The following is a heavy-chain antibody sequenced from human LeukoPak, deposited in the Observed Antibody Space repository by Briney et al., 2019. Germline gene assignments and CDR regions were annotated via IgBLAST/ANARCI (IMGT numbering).Heavy chain of an antibody. V-gene: IGHV4-30-4*08. CDR2: IYYSGST. J-gene: IGHJ3*02. CDR3: ARLGTSRYAFDI. Sequence: SETLSLTCTVSGGSISSGDYYWSWLRPPPGKGLEWIGYIYYSGSTYYNPSLKSRVTISVDTSKNQFSLKLSSVTAADTAVYYCARLGTSRYAFDIWGQGTMVTVSS. D-gene: IGHD2-2*01. CDR1: GGSISSGDYY.